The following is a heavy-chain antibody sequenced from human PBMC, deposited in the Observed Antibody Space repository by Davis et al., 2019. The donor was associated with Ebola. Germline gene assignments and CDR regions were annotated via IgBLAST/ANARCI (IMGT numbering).Heavy chain of an antibody. D-gene: IGHD3-3*01. V-gene: IGHV1-18*01. CDR2: SYPSNGNT. CDR3: VEDFWSDDPGY. CDR1: GYTFISYG. J-gene: IGHJ4*02. Sequence: ASVKVSCKASGYTFISYGITWVRQAPGQGLEWMGWSYPSNGNTHYAQKFQGRVTMTTDTSTSTAYMDLRSLTNDDTAIYYCVEDFWSDDPGYWGQGTLVTVSS.